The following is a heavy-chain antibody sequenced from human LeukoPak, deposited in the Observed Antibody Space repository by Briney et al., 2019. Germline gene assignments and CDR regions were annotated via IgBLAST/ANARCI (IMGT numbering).Heavy chain of an antibody. CDR3: ARDPTYDFWSGYSPFDY. D-gene: IGHD3-3*01. J-gene: IGHJ4*02. CDR2: VYHSGRT. V-gene: IGHV4-38-2*02. CDR1: GGSISSYY. Sequence: SETLSLTCTVSGGSISSYYWSWIRQPPGRGLEWIGSVYHSGRTYYNPSLRSRVTISVDTSKNQFSLKLSSVTAADTAVYYCARDPTYDFWSGYSPFDYWGQGTLVTVSS.